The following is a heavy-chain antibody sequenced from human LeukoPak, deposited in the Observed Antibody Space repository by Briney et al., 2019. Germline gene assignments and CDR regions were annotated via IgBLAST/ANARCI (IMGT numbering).Heavy chain of an antibody. CDR1: GGSFSGYH. CDR3: ARARYDFWSAVGAFDI. Sequence: SETLSLTCAVYGGSFSGYHWSWIRQPPGKGLEWIGEINHSGRTNYNPSLKSRVTISVDTSKNQFSLKLSSVTAADTAVYYCARARYDFWSAVGAFDIWGQGTMVTVSS. J-gene: IGHJ3*02. CDR2: INHSGRT. V-gene: IGHV4-34*01. D-gene: IGHD3-3*01.